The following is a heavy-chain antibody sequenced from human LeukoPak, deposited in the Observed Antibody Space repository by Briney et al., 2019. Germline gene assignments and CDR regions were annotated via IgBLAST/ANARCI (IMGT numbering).Heavy chain of an antibody. CDR2: ISGSGGST. Sequence: GGSLRLSCAASGFTFSSYAMSWVRQAPGKGLEWVSAISGSGGSTYYADSVKGRFTISRDNSKNTLYLQMNSLRAGDTAVYYCAKERYYYDSSGYSDYWGQGTLVTVSS. CDR1: GFTFSSYA. CDR3: AKERYYYDSSGYSDY. J-gene: IGHJ4*02. D-gene: IGHD3-22*01. V-gene: IGHV3-23*01.